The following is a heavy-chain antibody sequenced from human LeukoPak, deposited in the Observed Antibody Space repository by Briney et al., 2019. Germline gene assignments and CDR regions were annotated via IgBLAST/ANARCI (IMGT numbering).Heavy chain of an antibody. D-gene: IGHD5-18*01. CDR3: AKVSGYSYGFFDY. CDR1: GFTFDDYA. CDR2: ISWNSGDI. V-gene: IGHV3-9*01. Sequence: PGRSLGLSCAASGFTFDDYAMHWVRQAPGKGLEWVSGISWNSGDIGYVDSVKGRFTISRDNAKNSLYLQMNSLRAEDTALYYCAKVSGYSYGFFDYWGQGTLVTVSS. J-gene: IGHJ4*02.